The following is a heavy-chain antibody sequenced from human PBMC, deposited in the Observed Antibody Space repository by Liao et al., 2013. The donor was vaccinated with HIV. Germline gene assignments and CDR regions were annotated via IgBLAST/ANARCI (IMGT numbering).Heavy chain of an antibody. D-gene: IGHD7-27*01. CDR3: ARDYWGINWGSRGFDY. Sequence: QLQLQESGPGLVKPSETLSLTCTVSGGSISSSSYYWGWIRQPPGKGLEWIGSIYYSGSTYYNPSLKSRVTISVDTSKNQFSLKLSSVTAADTAVYYCARDYWGINWGSRGFDYWGQGTLVTVSS. J-gene: IGHJ4*02. CDR2: IYYSGST. CDR1: GGSISSSSYY. V-gene: IGHV4-39*07.